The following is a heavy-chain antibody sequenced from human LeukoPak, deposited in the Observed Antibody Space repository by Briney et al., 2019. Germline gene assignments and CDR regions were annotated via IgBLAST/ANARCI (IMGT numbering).Heavy chain of an antibody. CDR2: IKQDGSEK. Sequence: PGGSLRLSCAASGFTFRSFWMTWVRQAPGKGLEWVANIKQDGSEKYYVDSVKGRFAISRDNGNNSLYLQMNSLRAEDTAVYYCARGGSSAYWGQGTLVTVSS. V-gene: IGHV3-7*05. CDR1: GFTFRSFW. CDR3: ARGGSSAY. D-gene: IGHD6-6*01. J-gene: IGHJ4*02.